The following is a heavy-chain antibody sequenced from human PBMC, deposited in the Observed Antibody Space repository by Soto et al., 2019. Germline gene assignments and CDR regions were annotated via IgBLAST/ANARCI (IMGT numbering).Heavy chain of an antibody. V-gene: IGHV1-69*08. J-gene: IGHJ4*02. CDR3: AREEYYYGSGAFFDY. CDR1: GGTFSSYT. Sequence: QVQLVQSGAEVKKPGSSVKVSCKASGGTFSSYTISWVRQAPGQGLEWMGRIIPILGIANYAQKFQGRVTITADKSTSTAYMGLSSLRSEDTAVYYCAREEYYYGSGAFFDYWSQGTLVTVSS. CDR2: IIPILGIA. D-gene: IGHD3-10*01.